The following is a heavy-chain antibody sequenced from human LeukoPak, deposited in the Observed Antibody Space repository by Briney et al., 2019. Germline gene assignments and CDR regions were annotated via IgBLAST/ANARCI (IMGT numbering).Heavy chain of an antibody. CDR2: ISGSGGST. D-gene: IGHD1-7*01. CDR3: AKGREGTIADYFDY. Sequence: GGSLRLSCAASGFTFSSYATSWVRQAPGKGLEWVSSISGSGGSTYYADSVKGRFTISRDNSKNTLYLQMNSLRGEDTAVYYCAKGREGTIADYFDYWGQGTLVTVSS. V-gene: IGHV3-23*01. J-gene: IGHJ4*02. CDR1: GFTFSSYA.